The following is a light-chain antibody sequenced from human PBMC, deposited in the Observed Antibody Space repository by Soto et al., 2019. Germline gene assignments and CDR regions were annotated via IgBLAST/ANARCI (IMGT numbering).Light chain of an antibody. CDR3: HHYGTSHFT. CDR1: QSVSSSY. J-gene: IGKJ3*01. Sequence: EIVLTQSPGTLSLSPGERATLSCRASQSVSSSYLVWHQQKPGQAPRLLIYAASRRATGIPDRFSGSGSGTDFTLTISRLEPEDFAVYYCHHYGTSHFTFGPGTKVDI. V-gene: IGKV3-20*01. CDR2: AAS.